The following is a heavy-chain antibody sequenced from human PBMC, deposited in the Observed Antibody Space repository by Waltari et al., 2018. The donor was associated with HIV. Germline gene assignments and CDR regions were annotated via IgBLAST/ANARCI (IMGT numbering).Heavy chain of an antibody. CDR3: ARQRSRGPLWD. D-gene: IGHD3-10*01. Sequence: EVQLEQSGPEVKKPGASLKISCKGSGYSFTNYWIGWVRQMPGKGLEWMGIIYPADSDTTYSPSFQGQVTRSVDKSINTAYLHWSSLKASDTAMFYCARQRSRGPLWDWGQGTLVTVSS. V-gene: IGHV5-51*01. CDR2: IYPADSDT. CDR1: GYSFTNYW. J-gene: IGHJ1*01.